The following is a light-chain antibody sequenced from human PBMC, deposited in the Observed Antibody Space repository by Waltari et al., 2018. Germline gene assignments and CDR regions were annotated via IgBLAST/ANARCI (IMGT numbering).Light chain of an antibody. J-gene: IGKJ4*01. Sequence: IVLTQSPATLSLSPGERATLSCRASQNVVTSLAWYQQKPGQTPRLLIYAAAPRATGIPARFSGSGFGTEFTLTISSLEPEDSAVYYCQQRYDWPQDPTFGGGTKVEIK. CDR1: QNVVTS. V-gene: IGKV3-11*01. CDR3: QQRYDWPQDPT. CDR2: AAA.